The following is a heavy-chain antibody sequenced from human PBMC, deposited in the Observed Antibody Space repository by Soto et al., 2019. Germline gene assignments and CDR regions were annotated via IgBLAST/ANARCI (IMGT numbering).Heavy chain of an antibody. CDR1: GGFVSSGSYY. V-gene: IGHV4-61*01. CDR3: ARIERGTATTVVDAFDI. CDR2: MSHSGGT. J-gene: IGHJ3*02. D-gene: IGHD1-1*01. Sequence: SETLSLTCAVYGGFVSSGSYYWSWIRQPPGKGLEWIGEMSHSGGTHFNPSLKSRVTISVDTSKNQFSLKMTSVTAADTALYYCARIERGTATTVVDAFDIWGPGTMVTVSS.